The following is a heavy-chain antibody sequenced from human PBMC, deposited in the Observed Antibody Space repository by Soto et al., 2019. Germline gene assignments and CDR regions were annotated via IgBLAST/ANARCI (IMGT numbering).Heavy chain of an antibody. CDR3: AKNQGVELVPLATVDWFDP. J-gene: IGHJ5*02. CDR2: ISGSGFKK. Sequence: LXLSCAASAFIFENFAMSWVRQAPVKGLEWISSISGSGFKKYYADSVKGRFTISRDNSKSTVYLELNNLRAEDTAVYHCAKNQGVELVPLATVDWFDPWGQGSVVTVSS. CDR1: AFIFENFA. V-gene: IGHV3-23*01. D-gene: IGHD1-26*01.